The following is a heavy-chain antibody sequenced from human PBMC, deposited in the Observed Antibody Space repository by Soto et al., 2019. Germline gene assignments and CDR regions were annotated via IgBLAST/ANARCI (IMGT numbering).Heavy chain of an antibody. V-gene: IGHV3-74*01. D-gene: IGHD5-18*01. CDR3: ARALGIGYSYGYVRYFDL. J-gene: IGHJ2*01. Sequence: GSLRLSCAASGFMFSSYWMHWVRQAPGKGPVWVSHIDSDGSDTTYADSVKGRFTISRDNAKNSLYLQMNSLRAEDTAVYYCARALGIGYSYGYVRYFDLWGRGTLVTVSS. CDR2: IDSDGSDT. CDR1: GFMFSSYW.